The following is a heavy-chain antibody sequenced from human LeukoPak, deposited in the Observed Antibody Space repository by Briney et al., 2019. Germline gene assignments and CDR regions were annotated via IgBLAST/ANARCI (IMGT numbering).Heavy chain of an antibody. CDR2: IIPILGIA. CDR3: AREEYSSGWYGVYDY. J-gene: IGHJ4*02. V-gene: IGHV1-69*04. Sequence: ASVKVSCKASGGTFSSYAISWVRQAPGQGLEWMGRIIPILGIANYAQKFQGRVTITADKSTSTAYMELSSLRSEDTAVYYCAREEYSSGWYGVYDYWGQGTLVTVSS. CDR1: GGTFSSYA. D-gene: IGHD6-19*01.